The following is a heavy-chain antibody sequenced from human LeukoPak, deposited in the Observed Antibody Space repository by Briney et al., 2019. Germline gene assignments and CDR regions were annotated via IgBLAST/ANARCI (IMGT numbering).Heavy chain of an antibody. CDR2: IIAMFGTP. J-gene: IGHJ4*02. D-gene: IGHD4/OR15-4a*01. Sequence: SVKISCKTSGGTFDTYVVSWVRQAPGQGLDWMGRIIAMFGTPNYAQGFQGRVAITADKSTSTAYMELRGLKSEDTAVYYCAVGRIRGATSCPRTYWGQGTLVTVSS. CDR3: AVGRIRGATSCPRTY. V-gene: IGHV1-69*06. CDR1: GGTFDTYV.